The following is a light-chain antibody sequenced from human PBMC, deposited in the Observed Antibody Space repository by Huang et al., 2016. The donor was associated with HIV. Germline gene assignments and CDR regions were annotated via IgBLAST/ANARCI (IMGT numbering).Light chain of an antibody. CDR3: QQANSFPYT. CDR1: QYISSW. Sequence: DIQMTQSPSSVSASVGDSVTITCRASQYISSWLAWYQQKPGKAPNLLIYAPSTLQSGVPSRFSGSGSGTDFNLTISSLQPEDFATYYCQQANSFPYTFGQGTKLEIK. J-gene: IGKJ2*01. CDR2: APS. V-gene: IGKV1-12*02.